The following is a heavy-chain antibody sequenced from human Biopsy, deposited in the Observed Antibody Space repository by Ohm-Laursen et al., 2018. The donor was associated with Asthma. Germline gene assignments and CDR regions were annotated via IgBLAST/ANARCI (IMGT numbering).Heavy chain of an antibody. V-gene: IGHV1-18*01. CDR3: ARAVDYSHYYGIDV. CDR1: GYTFNSAG. CDR2: ISVYNGNT. J-gene: IGHJ6*02. Sequence: SVKVSCNTSGYTFNSAGITWVRQAPEQGLEWMGWISVYNGNTKVAQKLQDRVTMITDTSTSTAYMELRSLRSDDTAVYFCARAVDYSHYYGIDVWGQGTTVTVS. D-gene: IGHD3-10*01.